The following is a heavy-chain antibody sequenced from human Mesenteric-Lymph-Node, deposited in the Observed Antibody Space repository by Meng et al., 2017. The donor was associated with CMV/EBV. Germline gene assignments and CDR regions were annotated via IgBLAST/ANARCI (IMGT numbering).Heavy chain of an antibody. CDR2: ISSSSSYI. Sequence: GESLKISCAASGFTFSSYSMNWVRQAPGKGLEWVSSISSSSSYIYYADSVKGRFTISRDNAKNSLYLQMNSLRAEDTAVYYCARDLNTYSSGWWYFDYWGQGTLVTVSS. V-gene: IGHV3-21*01. CDR1: GFTFSSYS. CDR3: ARDLNTYSSGWWYFDY. D-gene: IGHD6-19*01. J-gene: IGHJ4*02.